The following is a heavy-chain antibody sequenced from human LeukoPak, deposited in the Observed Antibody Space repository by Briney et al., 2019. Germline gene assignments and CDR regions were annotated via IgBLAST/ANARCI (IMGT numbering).Heavy chain of an antibody. J-gene: IGHJ3*02. CDR3: ASMGTHAFDI. D-gene: IGHD1-1*01. CDR2: ISGSGGST. CDR1: GFTFSSYA. V-gene: IGHV3-23*01. Sequence: PGGSLRLSCAASGFTFSSYAMSWVRQAPGKGLEWVSAISGSGGSTYYTDSVKGRFTISRDNSKNTLYLQMNSLRAEDTAVYYCASMGTHAFDIWGQGTMVTVSS.